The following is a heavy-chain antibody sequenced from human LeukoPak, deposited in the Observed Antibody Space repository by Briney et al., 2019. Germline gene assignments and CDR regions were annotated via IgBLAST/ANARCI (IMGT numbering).Heavy chain of an antibody. V-gene: IGHV1-2*02. J-gene: IGHJ4*02. Sequence: ASVKVSCTASGYTFTGYYMHWVRQAPGQGLEWMGWINPNSGGTNYAQKFQGRVTMTRDTSISTAYMELSRLRSDDTAVYYCARGGAHDYGDYVTPEFDYWGQGTLVTVSS. D-gene: IGHD4-17*01. CDR1: GYTFTGYY. CDR3: ARGGAHDYGDYVTPEFDY. CDR2: INPNSGGT.